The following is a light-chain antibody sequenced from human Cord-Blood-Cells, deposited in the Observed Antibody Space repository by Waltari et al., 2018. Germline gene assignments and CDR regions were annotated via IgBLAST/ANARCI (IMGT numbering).Light chain of an antibody. CDR1: QSVSSN. Sequence: EIVMTQSPATLSVSPGERATLSCRASQSVSSNLAWYQQKPGQAPRLLIYGASNRATGIPARFSGSGSGTEFTLTISSLQSEDFAVYYCQQYNNWPTRFGQGTRLEIK. CDR2: GAS. J-gene: IGKJ5*01. V-gene: IGKV3-15*01. CDR3: QQYNNWPTR.